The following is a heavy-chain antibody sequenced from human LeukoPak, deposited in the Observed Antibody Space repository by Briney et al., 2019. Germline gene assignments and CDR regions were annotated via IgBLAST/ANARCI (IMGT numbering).Heavy chain of an antibody. V-gene: IGHV4-59*11. Sequence: SETLSLTCTVSGGSISSHYWSWIRQPPGKGLEWIGYIYYSGSTNYNPSLKSRVTISVDTSKNQFSLKLSSVTAAGTAVYYCARVDAGATSHYYYMDVWGKGTTVTVSS. CDR2: IYYSGST. D-gene: IGHD1-26*01. J-gene: IGHJ6*03. CDR3: ARVDAGATSHYYYMDV. CDR1: GGSISSHY.